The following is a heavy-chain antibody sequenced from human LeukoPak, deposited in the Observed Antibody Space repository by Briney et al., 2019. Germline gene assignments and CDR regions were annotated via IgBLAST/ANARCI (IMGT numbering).Heavy chain of an antibody. V-gene: IGHV3-33*06. CDR1: GFTFNSYG. CDR2: IWYDGSKK. D-gene: IGHD2-2*01. J-gene: IGHJ4*02. Sequence: GGSLRLSCAASGFTFNSYGMHWVRQPPGKGLEWVALIWYDGSKKYYADSVKGRFTISRDNSKNTLYLQMNSLRAEDTAVYYYANAPPRIVVPAAIDYWGQGTLVTVSS. CDR3: ANAPPRIVVPAAIDY.